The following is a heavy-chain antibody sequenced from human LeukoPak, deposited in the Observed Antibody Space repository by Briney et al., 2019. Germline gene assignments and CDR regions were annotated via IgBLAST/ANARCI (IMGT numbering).Heavy chain of an antibody. V-gene: IGHV4-34*01. CDR2: INHSGST. Sequence: SETLSLTCAVYGGSFSGYYWSWIRQPPGKGLEWIGEINHSGSTNYNPSLKSRVAISVDTSKNQFSLKLTSVTAADTAVYYCASWGATHHYFDYWGQGTLVTVSS. J-gene: IGHJ4*02. CDR3: ASWGATHHYFDY. D-gene: IGHD1-26*01. CDR1: GGSFSGYY.